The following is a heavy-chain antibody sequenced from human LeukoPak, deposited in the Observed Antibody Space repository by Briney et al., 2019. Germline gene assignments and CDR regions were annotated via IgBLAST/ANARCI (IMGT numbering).Heavy chain of an antibody. Sequence: GGSLRLSCSASGFTFSDFSMHWVRQPPGKGLEYVSAISSDGGSTYYAYSVNGRFTISRDNSKNTLYLQMNSLRAEGTAVYYCAKIDYESHDWGQGTLVTVSS. CDR2: ISSDGGST. V-gene: IGHV3-64*04. CDR1: GFTFSDFS. J-gene: IGHJ4*02. CDR3: AKIDYESHD. D-gene: IGHD4-17*01.